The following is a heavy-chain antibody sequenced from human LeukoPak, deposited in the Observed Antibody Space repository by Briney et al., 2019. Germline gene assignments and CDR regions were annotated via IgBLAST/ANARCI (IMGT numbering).Heavy chain of an antibody. CDR2: IKSRADGGTA. V-gene: IGHV3-15*05. CDR3: TADGLRYFDWLVS. Sequence: GGSLRLSCAAPGFTFNNAWMSWVRQAPGKGLEWVGRIKSRADGGTADYAAPVKGRFTISRDDSRSTLYLQMNSLMTEDTAVYYCTADGLRYFDWLVSWGQGTLVTVSS. D-gene: IGHD3-9*01. CDR1: GFTFNNAW. J-gene: IGHJ5*01.